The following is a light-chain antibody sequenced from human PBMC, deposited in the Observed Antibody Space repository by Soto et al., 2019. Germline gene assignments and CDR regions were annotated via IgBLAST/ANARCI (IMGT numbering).Light chain of an antibody. J-gene: IGKJ5*01. Sequence: EIVMTQAPATLSVSPGDRATLSCRASQSVSSNLACYQQKPVQAPRLLIYAASTRATVIPASFSGSGSGTEFTLTISSLQSEDFAIYYCQQYNNWPPITFGQGTRLENK. CDR2: AAS. V-gene: IGKV3-15*01. CDR1: QSVSSN. CDR3: QQYNNWPPIT.